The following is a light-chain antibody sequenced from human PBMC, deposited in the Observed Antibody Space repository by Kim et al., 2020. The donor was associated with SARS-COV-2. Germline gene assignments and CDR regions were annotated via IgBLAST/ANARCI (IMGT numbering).Light chain of an antibody. V-gene: IGKV1-39*01. Sequence: AAVGDRVTIPCRTSQSIPNYLNVVKQKPGKGPKLLIYPASTLQSGVPSRFTGSGSGTDFTLTISSLQPEDFATYYCQQSYSTPRTFGQGTKVDIK. CDR1: QSIPNY. CDR3: QQSYSTPRT. J-gene: IGKJ1*01. CDR2: PAS.